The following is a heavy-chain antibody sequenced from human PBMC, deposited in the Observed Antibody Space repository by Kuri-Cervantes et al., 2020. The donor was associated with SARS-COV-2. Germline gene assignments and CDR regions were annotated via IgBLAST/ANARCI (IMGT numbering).Heavy chain of an antibody. V-gene: IGHV3-23*01. D-gene: IGHD6-13*01. CDR3: AKDHGDSSSWPIEY. CDR1: GFTFSSYA. CDR2: IRGSGGST. J-gene: IGHJ4*02. Sequence: GESLKISCAASGFTFSSYAMSWVRQAPGEGLEWVSAIRGSGGSTYYADSVKGRFTISRDNSKNTLYLQRNSLRAEDTAVYYCAKDHGDSSSWPIEYWGQGTLVTVSS.